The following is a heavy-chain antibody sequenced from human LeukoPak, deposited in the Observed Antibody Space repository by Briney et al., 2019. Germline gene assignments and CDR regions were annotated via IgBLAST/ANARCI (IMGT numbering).Heavy chain of an antibody. J-gene: IGHJ4*02. Sequence: PSETLSLTCAVSGYSISSGYYWGWIRQPPGKGLEWIGSIYHSGSTYYNPSLKSRVTMSVDTSKNQFSLKLSSVTAADTAVYYCARAFRDPLSGSYYFDYWGQGTLVTVSS. CDR2: IYHSGST. V-gene: IGHV4-38-2*01. CDR3: ARAFRDPLSGSYYFDY. CDR1: GYSISSGYY. D-gene: IGHD1-26*01.